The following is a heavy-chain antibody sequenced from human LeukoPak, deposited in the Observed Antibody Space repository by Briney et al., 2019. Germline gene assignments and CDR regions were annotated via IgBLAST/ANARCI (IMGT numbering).Heavy chain of an antibody. CDR1: GFTFSSYA. CDR2: ISYDGSNK. Sequence: GGSLRRSCAASGFTFSSYARHWVRQAPGKGLEWVAVISYDGSNKYYADSVKGRFTISRDKSKNTLYLQMNSLRDEDTAVYYCARGSFGSGWKNFDYWGQGTLVTVSS. CDR3: ARGSFGSGWKNFDY. J-gene: IGHJ4*02. D-gene: IGHD6-19*01. V-gene: IGHV3-30*04.